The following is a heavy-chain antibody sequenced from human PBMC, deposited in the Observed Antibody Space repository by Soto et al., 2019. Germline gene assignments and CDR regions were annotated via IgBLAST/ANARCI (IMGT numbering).Heavy chain of an antibody. Sequence: PSETRSLTCTVSGGSISSSSYYWGWIRQPPGKGLEWIGSIYYSGSTYYNPSLKSRVTISVDTPKNQFSLKLSSVTAADTAVYYCARDYFDSSDYTTNWFDPWVQGTLVT. CDR2: IYYSGST. V-gene: IGHV4-39*01. CDR1: GGSISSSSYY. J-gene: IGHJ5*02. CDR3: ARDYFDSSDYTTNWFDP. D-gene: IGHD3-22*01.